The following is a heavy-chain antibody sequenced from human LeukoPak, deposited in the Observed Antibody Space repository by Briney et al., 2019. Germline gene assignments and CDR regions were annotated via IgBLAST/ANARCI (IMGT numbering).Heavy chain of an antibody. CDR2: INTNTGNP. CDR1: GYTSTSYA. V-gene: IGHV7-4-1*02. D-gene: IGHD1-1*01. J-gene: IGHJ6*03. CDR3: AKDRTSYYYYMDV. Sequence: ASVKVSCKASGYTSTSYAMNWVRQAPGQGLEWMGWINTNTGNPTYAQGFTGRFVFSLDTSVSTAYLQISSLKAEDTAVYYCAKDRTSYYYYMDVWGKGTTVTISS.